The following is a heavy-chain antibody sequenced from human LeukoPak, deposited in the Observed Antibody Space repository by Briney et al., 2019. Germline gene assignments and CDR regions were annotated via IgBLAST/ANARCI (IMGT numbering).Heavy chain of an antibody. CDR1: GYTFTSYD. J-gene: IGHJ5*02. CDR2: MNPNSSNT. Sequence: ASVKVSCKASGYTFTSYDINWVRQATGQGLEWMGWMNPNSSNTGYAQKFQGRVTMTRNTSISTAYMELSSLRSEDTAVYYCARVGGDSKNRLDNWFDPWGQGTLVTVSS. CDR3: ARVGGDSKNRLDNWFDP. D-gene: IGHD4-17*01. V-gene: IGHV1-8*01.